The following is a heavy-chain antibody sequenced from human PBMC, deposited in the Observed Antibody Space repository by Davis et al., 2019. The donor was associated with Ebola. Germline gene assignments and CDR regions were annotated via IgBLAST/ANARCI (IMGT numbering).Heavy chain of an antibody. V-gene: IGHV3-23*01. D-gene: IGHD6-6*01. CDR2: ISGSGGST. CDR3: AREGGSSSPMDV. Sequence: GESLKISCAASGFTFSSYAMSWVRQAPGKGLEWVSAISGSGGSTYYADSVKGRFTISRDNSKNTLYLQMNSLRAEDTAVYYCAREGGSSSPMDVWGKGTTVTVSS. CDR1: GFTFSSYA. J-gene: IGHJ6*04.